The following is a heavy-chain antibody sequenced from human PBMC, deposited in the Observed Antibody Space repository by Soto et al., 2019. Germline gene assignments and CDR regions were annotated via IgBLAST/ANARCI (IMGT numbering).Heavy chain of an antibody. CDR2: ISGSGSNT. V-gene: IGHV3-23*01. J-gene: IGHJ4*02. D-gene: IGHD2-15*01. CDR1: GFTFSSYG. CDR3: ASNSATQDY. Sequence: GGSLRLSCAASGFTFSSYGMSWVRQAPGKGLEWVSGISGSGSNTYYADSVKGRFTISRDNSKNTLYLQMSSLRDDDTAVYYCASNSATQDYWGQGTLVTVSS.